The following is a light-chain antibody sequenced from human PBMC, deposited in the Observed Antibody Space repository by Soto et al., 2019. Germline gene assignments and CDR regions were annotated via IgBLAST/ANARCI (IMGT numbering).Light chain of an antibody. CDR1: QSVLYSSNNKNY. CDR3: KQYDITRWT. Sequence: DIVMTQSPDSLAVSLGERATINCKSSQSVLYSSNNKNYLAWYQQKPGQPPNLLISWASTRESGVPDRFSGSGSGTDFTHTISSLQAEDVAIYYCKQYDITRWTFGQGTKVEIK. J-gene: IGKJ1*01. V-gene: IGKV4-1*01. CDR2: WAS.